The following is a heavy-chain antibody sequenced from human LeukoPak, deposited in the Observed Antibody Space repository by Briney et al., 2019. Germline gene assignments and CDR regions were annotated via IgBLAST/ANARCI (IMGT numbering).Heavy chain of an antibody. D-gene: IGHD6-13*01. J-gene: IGHJ4*02. Sequence: ASVTVSCKASGYTFTSYGISWVRHAPGQGLEWMGWISAYNGNTNYAQKLQGRVTMTTDTSTSTAYMELRSLRSDDTAVYYCARVHSGGYSSSWYPDRGLIDYWGQGTLVTVS. CDR2: ISAYNGNT. CDR3: ARVHSGGYSSSWYPDRGLIDY. V-gene: IGHV1-18*01. CDR1: GYTFTSYG.